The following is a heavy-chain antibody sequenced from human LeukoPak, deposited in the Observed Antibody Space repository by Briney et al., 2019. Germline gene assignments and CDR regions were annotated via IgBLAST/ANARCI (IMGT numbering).Heavy chain of an antibody. CDR3: ARGKPGDNFDY. CDR1: GGTFSSYA. D-gene: IGHD3-10*01. J-gene: IGHJ4*02. Sequence: SVKVSCTASGGTFSSYAISWVRQAPGQGLEWMGRIIPILGIANYAQKFQGRVTITADKSTSTAYMELSSLGSEDTAVYYCARGKPGDNFDYWGQGTLVTVSS. CDR2: IIPILGIA. V-gene: IGHV1-69*04.